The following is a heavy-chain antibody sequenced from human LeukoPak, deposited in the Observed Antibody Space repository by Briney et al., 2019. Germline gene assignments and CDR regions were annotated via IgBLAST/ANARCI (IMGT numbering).Heavy chain of an antibody. CDR2: ISFDAEGD. J-gene: IGHJ4*02. V-gene: IGHV3-30*18. Sequence: PGGSLRLSCVTSGFTFSHYGMHWVRQLPGKGLEWVAAISFDAEGDYHVDSVKGRFTISRDNSKNTLYLQMNSLRAEDTAVYYCAKASAMIVVVSKHFDYWGQGTLVTVSS. CDR3: AKASAMIVVVSKHFDY. D-gene: IGHD3-22*01. CDR1: GFTFSHYG.